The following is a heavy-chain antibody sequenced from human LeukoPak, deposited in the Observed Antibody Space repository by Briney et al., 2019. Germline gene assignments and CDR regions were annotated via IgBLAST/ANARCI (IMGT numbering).Heavy chain of an antibody. CDR1: GFTFSSSW. V-gene: IGHV3-7*01. Sequence: GGSLRLSCAAPGFTFSSSWMSWVRQAPEKGLEWVAHIKQDGSQKYYVDSVRGRFTISRDNTKNSVYLQMNSLRAEDTAVYYCVSWRDSGDKNSWGQGTLVTVSS. CDR3: VSWRDSGDKNS. D-gene: IGHD4-23*01. J-gene: IGHJ5*02. CDR2: IKQDGSQK.